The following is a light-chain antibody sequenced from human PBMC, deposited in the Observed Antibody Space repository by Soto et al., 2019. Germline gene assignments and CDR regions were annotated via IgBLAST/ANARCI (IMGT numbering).Light chain of an antibody. CDR2: EGT. CDR1: SSDVGSYNF. J-gene: IGLJ1*01. Sequence: QSVLTQPASVSGSPGQSITISCTGTSSDVGSYNFVPWYRQHPGKAPKLMIYEGTKRPSGVSNRFSGSKSGYTASLTISGLQTEDEADYYCCSYAGSSTYVCGTGTKVTVL. CDR3: CSYAGSSTYV. V-gene: IGLV2-23*01.